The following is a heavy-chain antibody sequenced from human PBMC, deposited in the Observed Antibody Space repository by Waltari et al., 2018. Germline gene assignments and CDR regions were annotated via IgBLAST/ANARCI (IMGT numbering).Heavy chain of an antibody. D-gene: IGHD6-19*01. J-gene: IGHJ4*02. CDR1: GGSISSSSYY. Sequence: QLQLQESGPGLVKPSETLSITCTVSGGSISSSSYYWGWIRQPPGKGLEWIGSIYYSGSTYYNPSLKSRVTISVDTSKNQFSLKLSSVTAADTAVYYCASGSRAGTDSFDYWGQGTLVTVSS. V-gene: IGHV4-39*01. CDR3: ASGSRAGTDSFDY. CDR2: IYYSGST.